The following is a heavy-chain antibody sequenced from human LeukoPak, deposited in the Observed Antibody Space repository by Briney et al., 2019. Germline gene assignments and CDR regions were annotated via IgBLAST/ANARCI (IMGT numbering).Heavy chain of an antibody. D-gene: IGHD3-22*01. V-gene: IGHV3-23*01. Sequence: GGSLRLSCAASGFTFSSYAMSWVRQAPGKGLEWVSGISGSGGSTYYADSVKGRFTISRDSSKNTLYLQMNSLRAEDTAVYYCAKDDYDSSGYPNAFHIWGQGTMVTVSS. CDR3: AKDDYDSSGYPNAFHI. CDR1: GFTFSSYA. CDR2: ISGSGGST. J-gene: IGHJ3*02.